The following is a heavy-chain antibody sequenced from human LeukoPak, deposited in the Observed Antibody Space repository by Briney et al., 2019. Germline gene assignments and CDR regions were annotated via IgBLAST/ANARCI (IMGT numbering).Heavy chain of an antibody. Sequence: GGSLRLSCAASGFTFSDYHMTWIRQAPGKGLEWVSYMSSSSLTIYYADSVKGRFTISRDNAKNSLYLQMNSLRAEDTAVYYCARGTMFPYYFDYWGQGTLVTVSS. V-gene: IGHV3-11*04. CDR1: GFTFSDYH. CDR2: MSSSSLTI. D-gene: IGHD3-10*02. J-gene: IGHJ4*02. CDR3: ARGTMFPYYFDY.